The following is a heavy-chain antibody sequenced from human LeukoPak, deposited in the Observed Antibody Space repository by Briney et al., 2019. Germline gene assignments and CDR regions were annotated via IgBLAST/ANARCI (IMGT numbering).Heavy chain of an antibody. Sequence: GGSLRLSCAASGCTFSNAWMSWVRQAPGQGLEWVGRIKRKTDGGTTDYAAPVKGRFTISRDDSKNKLYLQMNSLKTEDTAVYYCTTDPYYYDSSGYLPYNDYWGQGTLVTVSS. CDR3: TTDPYYYDSSGYLPYNDY. V-gene: IGHV3-15*01. CDR2: IKRKTDGGTT. J-gene: IGHJ4*02. CDR1: GCTFSNAW. D-gene: IGHD3-22*01.